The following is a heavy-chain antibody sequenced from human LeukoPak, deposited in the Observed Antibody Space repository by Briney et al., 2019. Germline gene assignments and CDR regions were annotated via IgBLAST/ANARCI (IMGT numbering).Heavy chain of an antibody. Sequence: GGSLRLSCAAYEFTVSDYYMSWVRQAPGKGLEWVLVIYSGGNTYYADSVKGRFTISRDNSKNTLYLQMNSLRVEDTAVYYCARDSSSVFDYWGQGTLVTVSS. CDR3: ARDSSSVFDY. CDR2: IYSGGNT. V-gene: IGHV3-66*01. J-gene: IGHJ4*02. D-gene: IGHD6-6*01. CDR1: EFTVSDYY.